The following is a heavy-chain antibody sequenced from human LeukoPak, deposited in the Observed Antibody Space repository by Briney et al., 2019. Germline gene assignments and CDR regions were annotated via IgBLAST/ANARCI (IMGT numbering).Heavy chain of an antibody. J-gene: IGHJ6*04. V-gene: IGHV3-7*03. D-gene: IGHD4-17*01. CDR1: GFTFSSSW. CDR2: IKQDGSEK. CDR3: ARDRFDYGYYYYYGMDV. Sequence: GGSLRLSCAASGFTFSSSWMSWVRPAPGKGLEWVANIKQDGSEKYYVDSVKGRFTISRDNDNNSLYLQMNSLRAEDTAVYYCARDRFDYGYYYYYGMDVWGKGNTVTVSS.